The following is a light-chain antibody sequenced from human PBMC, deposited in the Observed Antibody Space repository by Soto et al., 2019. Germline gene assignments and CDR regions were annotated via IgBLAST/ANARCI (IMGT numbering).Light chain of an antibody. CDR3: QHFYPTPPVT. J-gene: IGKJ5*01. V-gene: IGKV1-39*01. CDR1: QSISNS. CDR2: AAS. Sequence: DIQLTQSPSSLSASVGDRVTITCRASQSISNSLNWYQQRPGRAPKLLIYAASTLQSGVPSRFSGSGSGRDFTLTISNLQPEDFATYYCQHFYPTPPVTFGQGTRLEIK.